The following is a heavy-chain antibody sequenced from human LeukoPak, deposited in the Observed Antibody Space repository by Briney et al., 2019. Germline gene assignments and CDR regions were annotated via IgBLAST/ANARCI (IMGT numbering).Heavy chain of an antibody. CDR1: SGSISTSNYY. D-gene: IGHD4-17*01. V-gene: IGHV4-39*07. CDR2: FFYSGRT. CDR3: ARDRGYGDYAFDI. Sequence: AETLSLTRTVSSGSISTSNYYLGWVRPPPGNALEWIGKFFYSGRTHYSPPLKSRVTISLDTSRNLFSPKLSSVTAPDTAVYYCARDRGYGDYAFDIWGQGKMVTVSS. J-gene: IGHJ3*02.